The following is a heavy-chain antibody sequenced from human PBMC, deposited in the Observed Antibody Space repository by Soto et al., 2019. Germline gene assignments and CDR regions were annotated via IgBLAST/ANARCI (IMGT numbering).Heavy chain of an antibody. Sequence: EVQLVESGGGLVKPGGSLRLSCAASGFTFSNALMTWVRQAPGKGLEWVGRVKSKSDGGTTDYAAPVKGRFTISRDDSENTLYLQRKILKAEDTGMYYCTTGPTGREYRGQGTLVTVSS. V-gene: IGHV3-15*01. CDR2: VKSKSDGGTT. J-gene: IGHJ4*02. D-gene: IGHD3-10*01. CDR3: TTGPTGREY. CDR1: GFTFSNAL.